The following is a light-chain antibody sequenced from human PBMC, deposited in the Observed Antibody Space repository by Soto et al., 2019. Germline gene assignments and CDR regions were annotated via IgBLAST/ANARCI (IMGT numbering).Light chain of an antibody. V-gene: IGKV1-5*01. J-gene: IGKJ3*01. CDR3: QQSYSTPFT. Sequence: DIQMTQSPSTLSASVGDRVTITCRASQNINTWVAWYQQKPGKAPNLLVYRASSLESGVPSRFSGSGSGTEFTLTISSLQPDDFATYYCQQSYSTPFTFGPGTKVDIK. CDR2: RAS. CDR1: QNINTW.